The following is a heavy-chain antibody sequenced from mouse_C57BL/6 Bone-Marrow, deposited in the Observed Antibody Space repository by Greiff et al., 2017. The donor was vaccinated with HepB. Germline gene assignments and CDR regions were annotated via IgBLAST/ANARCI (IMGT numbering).Heavy chain of an antibody. CDR3: ARRGGSSYWYFDV. Sequence: EVQLVESGGDLVKPGGSLKLSCEASGFTFSSYGMSWVRQTPDKRLEWVATISSGGSYTYYPDSVKGRFTISRDNAKNTLYLQMSSLKSEDTAMYYCARRGGSSYWYFDVWGTGTTVTVSS. D-gene: IGHD1-1*01. V-gene: IGHV5-6*01. CDR1: GFTFSSYG. J-gene: IGHJ1*03. CDR2: ISSGGSYT.